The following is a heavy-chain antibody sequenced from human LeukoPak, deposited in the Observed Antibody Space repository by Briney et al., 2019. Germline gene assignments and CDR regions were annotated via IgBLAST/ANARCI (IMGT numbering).Heavy chain of an antibody. D-gene: IGHD5-12*01. J-gene: IGHJ4*02. CDR1: GFTFSSYW. CDR3: ARVAASSNAPFDC. Sequence: GGSLRLSCTASGFTFSSYWMHWVREAPGKGLVWVSSINSDGGTTYYADSVRGRFTISRDNAKSTLYLQMNRLGAEDTAVYYCARVAASSNAPFDCWGQGTLVTVSS. V-gene: IGHV3-74*01. CDR2: INSDGGTT.